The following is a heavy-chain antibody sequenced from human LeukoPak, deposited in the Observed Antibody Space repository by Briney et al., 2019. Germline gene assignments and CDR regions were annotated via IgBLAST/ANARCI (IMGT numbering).Heavy chain of an antibody. Sequence: ASVKVSCKASGYTFTDYYMHWVRQAPGQGLEWMGRINPNSGATNNAQNFQGRVTMTGDTSISTAYLELSRLKSDDTAVYYCARACSGGTCYSDNWFDPWGQGTLVTVSS. CDR3: ARACSGGTCYSDNWFDP. D-gene: IGHD2-15*01. CDR1: GYTFTDYY. J-gene: IGHJ5*02. CDR2: INPNSGAT. V-gene: IGHV1-2*06.